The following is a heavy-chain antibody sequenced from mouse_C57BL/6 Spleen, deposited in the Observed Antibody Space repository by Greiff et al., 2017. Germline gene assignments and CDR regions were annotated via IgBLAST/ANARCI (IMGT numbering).Heavy chain of an antibody. Sequence: EVQVVESGGGLVQPGGSLKLSCAASGFTFSDYYLYWVRQTPEKRLEWVAYISNGGGSTYYPDTVKGRVTITRDNAKNTLYLQMSRLKSEDTAMYYCARHRWDDDYAMDYWGQGTSVTVSS. CDR1: GFTFSDYY. J-gene: IGHJ4*01. CDR2: ISNGGGST. V-gene: IGHV5-12*01. CDR3: ARHRWDDDYAMDY. D-gene: IGHD4-1*01.